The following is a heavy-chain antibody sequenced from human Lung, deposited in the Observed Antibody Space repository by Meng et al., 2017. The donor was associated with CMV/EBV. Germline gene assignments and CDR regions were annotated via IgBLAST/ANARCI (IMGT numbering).Heavy chain of an antibody. CDR1: GDSGSGNSAA. CDR3: ARSGSSGWIDY. V-gene: IGHV6-1*01. D-gene: IGHD6-19*01. CDR2: TYYRSKWYN. J-gene: IGHJ4*02. Sequence: QVQLQQSDPGPVKPSQTLSLTCAFSGDSGSGNSAAWNWIRQSQSRGLEWLGRTYYRSKWYNGYAVSVKSRITINPDTSKNQFSLQLNSVTPEDTAMYYCARSGSSGWIDYWGQGTLVTVSS.